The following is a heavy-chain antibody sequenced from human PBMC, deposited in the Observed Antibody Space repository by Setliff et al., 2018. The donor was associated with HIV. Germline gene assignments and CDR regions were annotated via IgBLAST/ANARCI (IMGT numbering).Heavy chain of an antibody. V-gene: IGHV3-21*01. CDR1: GFTFSSAW. Sequence: NPGGSLRLSCAASGFTFSSAWMGWVRQAPGRGLEWVSSISIGSGAAIYYAESVQGRFTVSRDNSKNSLYLQMNSLRVEDTAVYYCARDYLYYNMYNGSPVYGMDVWGQGTTVTVSS. J-gene: IGHJ6*02. D-gene: IGHD3-10*01. CDR3: ARDYLYYNMYNGSPVYGMDV. CDR2: ISIGSGAAI.